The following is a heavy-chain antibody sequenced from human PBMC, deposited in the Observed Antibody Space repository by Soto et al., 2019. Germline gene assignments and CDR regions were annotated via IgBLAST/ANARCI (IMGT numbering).Heavy chain of an antibody. Sequence: GSLRLSCASSGFTFSNSAMTWVRQALGKGPEWVSSIGRTNNTHYADSVKGRFAISRDNSQNTLYLQMNSLTAEDTAVYFCAKVDAYSYRTDHWGQGTLVTVSS. V-gene: IGHV3-23*01. D-gene: IGHD3-16*02. CDR3: AKVDAYSYRTDH. CDR1: GFTFSNSA. CDR2: IGRTNNT. J-gene: IGHJ4*02.